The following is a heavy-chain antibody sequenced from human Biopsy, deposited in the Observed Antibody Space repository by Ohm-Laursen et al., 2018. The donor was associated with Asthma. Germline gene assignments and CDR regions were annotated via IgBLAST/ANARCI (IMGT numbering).Heavy chain of an antibody. Sequence: SVKVSCKISGYSLTDLSMHWVRQAPGQGLERMGGHDHEEGGTVNARRFQGRVTMTEDTSTDTAYMELSSLSSDDTAVHYCASDFPKDYVRYNFQFWGQGTLVTVSS. J-gene: IGHJ4*02. CDR2: HDHEEGGT. CDR1: GYSLTDLS. D-gene: IGHD4-17*01. V-gene: IGHV1-24*01. CDR3: ASDFPKDYVRYNFQF.